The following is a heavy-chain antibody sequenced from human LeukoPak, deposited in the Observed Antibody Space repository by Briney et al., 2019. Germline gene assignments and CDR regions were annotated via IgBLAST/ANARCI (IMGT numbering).Heavy chain of an antibody. J-gene: IGHJ3*02. D-gene: IGHD1-26*01. CDR3: ARGSYGWGAFDI. V-gene: IGHV3-66*01. Sequence: GGSLRLSCAASGFTVSSLYMSWVRQAPGKGLEWVSVIYSGGNTYYADSVKGRFTISRDNSKNTLYLQMNSLRAEDTAVYYCARGSYGWGAFDIWGQGTMVTVSS. CDR2: IYSGGNT. CDR1: GFTVSSLY.